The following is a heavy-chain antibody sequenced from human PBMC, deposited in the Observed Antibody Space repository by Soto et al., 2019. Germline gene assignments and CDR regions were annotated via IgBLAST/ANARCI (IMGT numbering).Heavy chain of an antibody. V-gene: IGHV1-58*01. CDR3: ATKSILRGAVAALVRAWDDAFDI. CDR2: IDVGSANA. Sequence: ASVKVSCKTSGFTFSSSAVHWVRQARGHRLQWIGWIDVGSANANYAQMLQERVTISRDMSTSTAYMELSSLRPEDTAVYYCATKSILRGAVAALVRAWDDAFDIWGQGTMVTVSS. D-gene: IGHD6-19*01. CDR1: GFTFSSSA. J-gene: IGHJ3*02.